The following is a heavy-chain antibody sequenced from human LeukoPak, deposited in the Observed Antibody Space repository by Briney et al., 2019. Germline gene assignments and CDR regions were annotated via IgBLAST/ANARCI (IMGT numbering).Heavy chain of an antibody. D-gene: IGHD3-16*01. J-gene: IGHJ4*02. CDR1: GYTFTDYY. CDR3: ARLGGSYG. V-gene: IGHV1-2*02. Sequence: ASVKVSCKASGYTFTDYYMHWVRPAPGQGLEWMGWINPNNGGTNYAQKFQGRVTMTRDTSISTTYMELGRLRFDDTAVYYCARLGGSYGWGQGTLVTVSS. CDR2: INPNNGGT.